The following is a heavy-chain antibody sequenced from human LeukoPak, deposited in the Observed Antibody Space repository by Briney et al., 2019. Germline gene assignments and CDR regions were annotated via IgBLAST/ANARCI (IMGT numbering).Heavy chain of an antibody. CDR3: ARRGTGYYDFWSGYSYAFDI. D-gene: IGHD3-3*01. Sequence: ASVKVSCKASGGTFSSYAISWVRQAPGQGLEWMGGIIPIFGTANYAQKFQGRVTITADESTSTAYMELSSLRSEDTAVYYCARRGTGYYDFWSGYSYAFDIWGQGTMVTVSS. J-gene: IGHJ3*02. V-gene: IGHV1-69*13. CDR2: IIPIFGTA. CDR1: GGTFSSYA.